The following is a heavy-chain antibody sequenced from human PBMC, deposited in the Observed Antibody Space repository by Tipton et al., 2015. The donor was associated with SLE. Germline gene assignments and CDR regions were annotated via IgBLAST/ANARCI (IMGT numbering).Heavy chain of an antibody. CDR3: ARHWAGVDAFDI. V-gene: IGHV4-4*09. CDR1: GGSISSYY. J-gene: IGHJ3*02. Sequence: TLSLTCTVSGGSISSYYWSWIRQPPGKGLEWIGYIYTSGSTNYNPSLKSRVTISVDTSKNQFSLKLSSVTAADTAVYYCARHWAGVDAFDIWGRGTLVTVSS. D-gene: IGHD6-19*01. CDR2: IYTSGST.